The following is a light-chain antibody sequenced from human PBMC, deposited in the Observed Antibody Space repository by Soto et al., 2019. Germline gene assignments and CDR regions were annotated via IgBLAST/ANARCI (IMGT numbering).Light chain of an antibody. J-gene: IGKJ1*01. Sequence: DIQMTQSPSSLSASVGDRVTITCRASQGISTYLGWYQQKPGKVPKSLIYSASNLQSGVPSRFSASGSGTDFTLTITDMQPDDFETYYCQQYYRYPWMFGQGTKVDSK. CDR1: QGISTY. CDR3: QQYYRYPWM. V-gene: IGKV1-16*01. CDR2: SAS.